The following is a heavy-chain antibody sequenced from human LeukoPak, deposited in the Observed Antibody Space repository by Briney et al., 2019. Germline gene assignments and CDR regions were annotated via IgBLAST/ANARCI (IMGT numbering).Heavy chain of an antibody. CDR1: GFTFSSYA. V-gene: IGHV3-23*01. Sequence: PGGSLRLSCAASGFTFSSYAMSWVRQAPGKGLEWVSAISGSGGSTYYADSVKGRFTISRDNSKNTLYLQMNSLRAEDTAVYYCANGREWFGESNNWFDPWGQGTLVTVSS. CDR2: ISGSGGST. D-gene: IGHD3-10*01. J-gene: IGHJ5*02. CDR3: ANGREWFGESNNWFDP.